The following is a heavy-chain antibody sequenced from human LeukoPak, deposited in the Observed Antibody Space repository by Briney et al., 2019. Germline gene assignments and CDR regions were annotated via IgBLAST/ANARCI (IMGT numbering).Heavy chain of an antibody. CDR3: ARVSIVGRGDAFDI. V-gene: IGHV4-59*01. J-gene: IGHJ3*02. D-gene: IGHD2-15*01. Sequence: SETLSLTCTVSGGSISSYYWSWIRQPPGKGLEWIGYIYYSGSTNYNPSLKSRVTISVDTSKNQFSLKLSSVTAADTAVYYCARVSIVGRGDAFDIWGQGTMVTVSS. CDR1: GGSISSYY. CDR2: IYYSGST.